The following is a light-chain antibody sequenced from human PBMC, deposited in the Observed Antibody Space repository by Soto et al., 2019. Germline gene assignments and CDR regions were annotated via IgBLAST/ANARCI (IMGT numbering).Light chain of an antibody. CDR1: QTVGSRY. Sequence: EILLTQSPCTLALSPGERATLSCRASQTVGSRYLAWYQQKPGHAPSLLIYGASTRATGIPARLSGSGSGTEFTLTISSLQSEDFAIYYCQQYKNGWTFGQGTKVDIK. J-gene: IGKJ1*01. V-gene: IGKV3-15*01. CDR3: QQYKNGWT. CDR2: GAS.